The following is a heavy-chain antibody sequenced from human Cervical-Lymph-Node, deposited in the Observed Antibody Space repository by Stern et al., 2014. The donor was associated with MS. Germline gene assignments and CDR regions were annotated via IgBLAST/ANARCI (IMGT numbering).Heavy chain of an antibody. J-gene: IGHJ4*02. CDR3: ARDRSVLRFLDWLVRAPFDY. Sequence: QMQLVQSGAEVKKPGASVKVSCKASGYTFNTYGISWVRQAPGQGLEWMGWISTFNGNTKYAQKFQDRVTMTTDTSTNTAYMELRSLRSDDTAVYFCARDRSVLRFLDWLVRAPFDYWGQGTPVTVSS. D-gene: IGHD3-3*01. V-gene: IGHV1-18*04. CDR1: GYTFNTYG. CDR2: ISTFNGNT.